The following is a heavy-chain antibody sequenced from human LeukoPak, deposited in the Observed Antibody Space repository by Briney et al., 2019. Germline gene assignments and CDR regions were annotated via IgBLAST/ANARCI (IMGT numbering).Heavy chain of an antibody. CDR1: GFTFSSYA. CDR2: ISGSGGST. Sequence: GGSLRLSCAASGFTFSSYAMSWVRQAPGKGLEWVSAISGSGGSTYYADSVKGRFTISRDNSKNTLYLQMNSLRAEDTAVYYCAKDFGLDFWGGADAFDIWGQGTMVTVSS. J-gene: IGHJ3*02. CDR3: AKDFGLDFWGGADAFDI. D-gene: IGHD3-3*01. V-gene: IGHV3-23*01.